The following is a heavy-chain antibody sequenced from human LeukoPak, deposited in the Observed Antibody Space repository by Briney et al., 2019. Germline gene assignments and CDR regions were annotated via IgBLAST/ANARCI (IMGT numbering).Heavy chain of an antibody. CDR1: GYTFTGYY. V-gene: IGHV1-2*06. Sequence: ASVKVSCKASGYTFTGYYMHWVRQAPEKGLDWMGRINPNSGGTNYAQKFQGRVTMTRDTSISTAYMELSRLRSDDTAVYYCARALAAAAGPRDWGQGTLVTVSS. D-gene: IGHD6-13*01. J-gene: IGHJ4*02. CDR2: INPNSGGT. CDR3: ARALAAAAGPRD.